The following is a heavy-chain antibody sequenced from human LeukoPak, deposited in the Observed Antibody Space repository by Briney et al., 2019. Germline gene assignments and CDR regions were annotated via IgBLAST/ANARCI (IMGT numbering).Heavy chain of an antibody. D-gene: IGHD6-13*01. Sequence: GGSLRLSCAASGFTFSNAWMSWVRQAPGKGLEWVGRIKSKTDGGTTDYAAPVKGRFTISRDNSKDTLYLQMNSLRAEDTAVYYCARDQRYSSSWVDYWGQGTLVTVSS. CDR1: GFTFSNAW. CDR2: IKSKTDGGTT. CDR3: ARDQRYSSSWVDY. J-gene: IGHJ4*02. V-gene: IGHV3-15*01.